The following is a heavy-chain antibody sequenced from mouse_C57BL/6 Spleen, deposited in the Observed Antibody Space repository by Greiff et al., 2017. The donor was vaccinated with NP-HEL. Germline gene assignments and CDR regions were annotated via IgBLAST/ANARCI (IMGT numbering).Heavy chain of an antibody. CDR3: ATSYYGSPLDY. Sequence: QVQLQQSGPGLVQPSQCLSITCTVSGFSLTSYGVHWVRQSPGKGLEWLGVIWSGGSTDYNAAFISRLSISKDNSKSQVFFKMNSLQADDTAIYYCATSYYGSPLDYWGQGTTLTVSS. CDR1: GFSLTSYG. V-gene: IGHV2-2*01. CDR2: IWSGGST. J-gene: IGHJ2*01. D-gene: IGHD1-1*01.